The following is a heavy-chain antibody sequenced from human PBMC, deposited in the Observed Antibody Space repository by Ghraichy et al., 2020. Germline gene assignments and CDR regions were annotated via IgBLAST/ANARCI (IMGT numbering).Heavy chain of an antibody. CDR1: GFRFSGHW. CDR2: IKSDGSEK. Sequence: GGSLRLSCVASGFRFSGHWMSWVRQAPGKGLEWVASIKSDGSEKHYVESVQGQFTISRDNAKSSVSLEMNNLRVEDTAVFYCARDPYGDYKYGGTDYWGQGTLVTVSS. CDR3: ARDPYGDYKYGGTDY. V-gene: IGHV3-7*01. J-gene: IGHJ4*02. D-gene: IGHD4-17*01.